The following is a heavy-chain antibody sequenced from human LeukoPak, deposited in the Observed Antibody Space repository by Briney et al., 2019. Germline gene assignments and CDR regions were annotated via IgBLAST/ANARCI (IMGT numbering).Heavy chain of an antibody. CDR3: AGTQSMVRGPLDY. J-gene: IGHJ4*02. CDR1: GGSISSSY. CDR2: IYYSGST. D-gene: IGHD3-10*01. V-gene: IGHV4-59*01. Sequence: SETLSLTCTVSGGSISSSYWSWIRQPPGKGLEWIGYIYYSGSTNYNPSLKSRVTISVDTSKNQFSLKLSSVTAADTAVYYCAGTQSMVRGPLDYWGQGTLVTVSS.